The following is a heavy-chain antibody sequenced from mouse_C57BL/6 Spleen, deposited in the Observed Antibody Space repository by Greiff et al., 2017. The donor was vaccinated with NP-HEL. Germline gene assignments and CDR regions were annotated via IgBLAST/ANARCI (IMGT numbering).Heavy chain of an antibody. V-gene: IGHV5-4*01. Sequence: EVQVVESGGGLVKPGGSLKLSCAASGFTFSSYAMSWVRQTPEKRLEWVATISDGGSYTYYPDNVKGRFTISRDNAKNNLYLQMSHLKSEDTAMYYCARDAYYGNLDYWGQGTSVTVSS. CDR1: GFTFSSYA. CDR3: ARDAYYGNLDY. D-gene: IGHD2-10*01. CDR2: ISDGGSYT. J-gene: IGHJ4*01.